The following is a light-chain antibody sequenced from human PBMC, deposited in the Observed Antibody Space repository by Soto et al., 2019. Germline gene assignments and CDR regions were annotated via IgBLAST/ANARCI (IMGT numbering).Light chain of an antibody. V-gene: IGKV3-15*01. J-gene: IGKJ1*01. CDR1: QSISSN. Sequence: VMTQSPATLSVSPGERATLSCRTSQSISSNLAWYQQKPGQAPRLLIYGASTRATGIPARFSGSGSGTEFTLTISSLQSEDFAVYYCQQYNNWPPWTFGQGTKVEIK. CDR2: GAS. CDR3: QQYNNWPPWT.